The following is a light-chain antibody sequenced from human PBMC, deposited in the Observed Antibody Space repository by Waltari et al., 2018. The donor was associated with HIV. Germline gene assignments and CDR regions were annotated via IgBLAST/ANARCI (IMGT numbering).Light chain of an antibody. CDR3: AAWDDSLIGPV. CDR1: SSNIGSNT. V-gene: IGLV1-44*01. J-gene: IGLJ3*02. Sequence: QSVLTQPPSASGTPGQRVTISCSGSSSNIGSNTVNWYQQLPGTAPKLLIYSNNQRPSGVHDRLSGSKSGTSASLAISGLQSEDEANYYCAAWDDSLIGPVFGGGTKLTVL. CDR2: SNN.